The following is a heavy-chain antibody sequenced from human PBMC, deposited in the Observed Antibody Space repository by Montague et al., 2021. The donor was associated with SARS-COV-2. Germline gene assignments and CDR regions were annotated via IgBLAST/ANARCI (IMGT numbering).Heavy chain of an antibody. V-gene: IGHV2-5*02. CDR1: EFSLSTSGGG. D-gene: IGHD3-3*01. Sequence: PALVKPTQTLTLTCTLSEFSLSTSGGGVGWIRQPPGKALGWLALIYWDDDKRYSPSLKSRLPITKDTSKNQMVLKMTNMDPVDTATYYCARRITIYAFDIWGQGTMVTVSS. CDR3: ARRITIYAFDI. J-gene: IGHJ3*02. CDR2: IYWDDDK.